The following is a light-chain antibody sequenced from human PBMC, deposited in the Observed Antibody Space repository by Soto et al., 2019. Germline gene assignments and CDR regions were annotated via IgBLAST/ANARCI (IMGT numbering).Light chain of an antibody. CDR1: QSIGKF. V-gene: IGKV1-39*01. Sequence: DIQLTQSPSSLSASVGDRVTIACRASQSIGKFLNWYQHDPWKAPKLLIYAASSLQSGVPSRFSGSGSGTDFTLPIDSLQSEDFTTYYCQQGYSSPDTFGQGTRLENK. CDR2: AAS. CDR3: QQGYSSPDT. J-gene: IGKJ5*01.